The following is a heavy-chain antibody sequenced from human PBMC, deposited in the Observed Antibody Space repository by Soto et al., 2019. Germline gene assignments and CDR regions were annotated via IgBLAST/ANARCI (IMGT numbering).Heavy chain of an antibody. V-gene: IGHV4-59*01. CDR2: IYYSGSI. D-gene: IGHD2-21*02. Sequence: LSLTCTVSGGSISSYYWSWIRQPPGKGLEWIGYIYYSGSINYNPSLKSRVTISVDTSKNQFSLKLSSVTAADTAVYYCARSLGVVVTAIRDYYYYGMDVWGQVTTVTVS. CDR3: ARSLGVVVTAIRDYYYYGMDV. CDR1: GGSISSYY. J-gene: IGHJ6*02.